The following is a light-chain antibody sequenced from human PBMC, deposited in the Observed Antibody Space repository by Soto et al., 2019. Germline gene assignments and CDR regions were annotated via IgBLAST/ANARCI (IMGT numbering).Light chain of an antibody. J-gene: IGLJ2*01. Sequence: QSALTQPRSVSGSPGQSVTISCTGSSRDVGGYNYVSWYQQRPGKAPKPMLYDVSKRPSGVPDRFFGSKSGNTASLTISGLQAEDEADYYCCSHAGTYVVFGGGTQLTVL. CDR2: DVS. V-gene: IGLV2-11*01. CDR1: SRDVGGYNY. CDR3: CSHAGTYVV.